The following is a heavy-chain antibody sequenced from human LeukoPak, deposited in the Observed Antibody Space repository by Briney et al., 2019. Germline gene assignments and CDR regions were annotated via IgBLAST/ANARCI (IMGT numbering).Heavy chain of an antibody. D-gene: IGHD7-27*01. CDR1: GFTFSSYS. J-gene: IGHJ4*02. Sequence: GGSLRLSCAASGFTFSSYSMNWVRQAPGKGLEWVSSISSSSSYIYYADSVKGRFTISRDNAKNSLYLQMNSLRAEDTAVYYCAGDTSWGSLSVDYWGQGTLVTVSS. V-gene: IGHV3-21*01. CDR2: ISSSSSYI. CDR3: AGDTSWGSLSVDY.